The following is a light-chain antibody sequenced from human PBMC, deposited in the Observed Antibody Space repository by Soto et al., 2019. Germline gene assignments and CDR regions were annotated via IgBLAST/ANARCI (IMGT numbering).Light chain of an antibody. CDR3: QQRSNWPSLI. CDR1: QSVGTF. CDR2: DAS. Sequence: EIVLTQSPATLSLSPGERATLSCRASQSVGTFLVWYQQKPGQAPRLLIHDASIRATGIPDRFRGSGSGTDFPLTISSLEPEDFGVYYCQQRSNWPSLIFDGGTKVEIK. V-gene: IGKV3-11*01. J-gene: IGKJ4*01.